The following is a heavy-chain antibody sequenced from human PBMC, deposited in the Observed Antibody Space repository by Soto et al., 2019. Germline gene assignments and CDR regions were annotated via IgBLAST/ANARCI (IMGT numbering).Heavy chain of an antibody. CDR1: GGSISSYY. D-gene: IGHD3-10*01. J-gene: IGHJ3*02. CDR2: IYYSGST. Sequence: QVQLQESGPGLVKPSETLSLTCTVSGGSISSYYWSWIRQPPGKGLEWIGYIYYSGSTNYNPSLXTRGPIXXDTSKDQFSLKLSSVTAADTAVYYCARVWGGAFDIWGQGTMVTVSS. V-gene: IGHV4-59*01. CDR3: ARVWGGAFDI.